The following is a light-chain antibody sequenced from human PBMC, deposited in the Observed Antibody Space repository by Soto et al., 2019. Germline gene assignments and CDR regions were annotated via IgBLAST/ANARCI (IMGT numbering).Light chain of an antibody. CDR2: VNS. J-gene: IGLJ3*02. V-gene: IGLV1-44*01. CDR3: AAWDDSLNGQV. CDR1: SSNIGTNT. Sequence: QSVLTQPPSASGTPGQRVTISCSGSSSNIGTNTVNWFQQLPGTAPRLLIYVNSQRPSGVPDRSSGSKPGTSASLAISGLQSEDEADYFCAAWDDSLNGQVFGGGTKVTVL.